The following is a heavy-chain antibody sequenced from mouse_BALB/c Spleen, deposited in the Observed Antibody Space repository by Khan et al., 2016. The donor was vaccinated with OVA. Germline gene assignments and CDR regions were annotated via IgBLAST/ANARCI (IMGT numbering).Heavy chain of an antibody. Sequence: QVQLKQSGAELAKPGASVKMSCTTSGYTFTTYWIHWIKQRPGQGLEWIGYINPSTAYTEYNQNFKDKATLTADESSSTAYMHLSSLTSEDSAVYYCARIGLYGIFPYWGQGTLVTVSA. V-gene: IGHV1-7*01. J-gene: IGHJ3*01. CDR1: GYTFTTYW. D-gene: IGHD2-10*02. CDR2: INPSTAYT. CDR3: ARIGLYGIFPY.